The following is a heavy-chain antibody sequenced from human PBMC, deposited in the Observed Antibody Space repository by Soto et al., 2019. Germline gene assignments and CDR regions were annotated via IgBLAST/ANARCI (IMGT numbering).Heavy chain of an antibody. CDR3: ARAKYRNKVVIYYYGMDV. CDR2: IYYSGGT. CDR1: GGSISNYL. D-gene: IGHD3-10*01. Sequence: PSAPLSLPFPVSGGSISNYLWTWIRRSPEKGLEWIGYIYYSGGTNYNPTFKRRVSISVDTSKNQFSLNLRSVTAADAAVYYCARAKYRNKVVIYYYGMDVWGQGTTVTVSS. V-gene: IGHV4-59*01. J-gene: IGHJ6*02.